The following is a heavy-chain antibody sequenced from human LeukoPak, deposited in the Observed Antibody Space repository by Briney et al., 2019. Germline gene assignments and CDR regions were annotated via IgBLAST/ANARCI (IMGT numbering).Heavy chain of an antibody. CDR1: GFTVTSNW. CDR3: ATVFYL. CDR2: IDDAGSGT. Sequence: GGSLRLSCAASGFTVTSNWIHWVRQAPGKGLVWVSRIDDAGSGTSYADSVKGRFTISRDTAKNTGYLQMNSLRVDDTAVYSCATVFYLWGQGTLLTVSS. D-gene: IGHD3-16*01. V-gene: IGHV3-74*01. J-gene: IGHJ5*02.